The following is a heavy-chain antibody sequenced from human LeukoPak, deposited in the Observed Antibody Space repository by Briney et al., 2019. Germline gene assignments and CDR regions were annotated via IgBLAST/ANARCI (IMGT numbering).Heavy chain of an antibody. D-gene: IGHD3-22*01. CDR2: IIPIFGTA. Sequence: SVKVSCKASGGTFSSYAISWVRQAPGQGLEWMGRIIPIFGTANYAQKFQGRVTITTDESTSTAYMELSSLRSEDTAVYYCARDKCYYDSSGYYPLDDYWGQGTLVTVSS. V-gene: IGHV1-69*05. CDR1: GGTFSSYA. J-gene: IGHJ4*02. CDR3: ARDKCYYDSSGYYPLDDY.